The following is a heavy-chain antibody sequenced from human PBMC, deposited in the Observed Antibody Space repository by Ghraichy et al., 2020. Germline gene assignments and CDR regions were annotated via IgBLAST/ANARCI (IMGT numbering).Heavy chain of an antibody. D-gene: IGHD3-10*01. V-gene: IGHV6-1*01. Sequence: SQTLSLTCAISGDSVSSNTAAWNWIRPSPSIGLEWLGRTYYRSKWYNDYAVSVRSRISITADTSRNQFSLQLNSVTPDDSAVYYCARDDGDSVRGKDIWGQGTTVTVSS. CDR3: ARDDGDSVRGKDI. J-gene: IGHJ6*02. CDR2: TYYRSKWYN. CDR1: GDSVSSNTAA.